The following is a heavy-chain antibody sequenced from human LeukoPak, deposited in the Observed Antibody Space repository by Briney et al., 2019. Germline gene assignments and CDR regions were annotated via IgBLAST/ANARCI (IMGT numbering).Heavy chain of an antibody. CDR2: ISGSGGST. J-gene: IGHJ3*02. CDR1: GFTFSSYA. CDR3: ARGDSSGHDAFDI. D-gene: IGHD3-22*01. Sequence: PGGSLRLSCAASGFTFSSYAMSWVRQAPGKGLEWVSAISGSGGSTYYADSVKGRFTISRDNSKNTPYLQMNSLRAEDTAVYYCARGDSSGHDAFDIWGQGTMVTVSS. V-gene: IGHV3-23*01.